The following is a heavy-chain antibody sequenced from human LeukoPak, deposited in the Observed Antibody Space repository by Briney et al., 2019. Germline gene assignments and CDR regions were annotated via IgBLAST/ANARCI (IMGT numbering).Heavy chain of an antibody. CDR1: GGSFSGYY. CDR3: ARGGGPDYGFWSGYYSNWFDP. Sequence: PSETLSLTCAVYGGSFSGYYWSWIRQPPGKGLEWIGEINHSGSTNYNPSLKSRVTISVDTSKNQFSLKLSSVTAADTAVYYCARGGGPDYGFWSGYYSNWFDPWGQGTLVTVSS. J-gene: IGHJ5*02. CDR2: INHSGST. D-gene: IGHD3-3*01. V-gene: IGHV4-34*01.